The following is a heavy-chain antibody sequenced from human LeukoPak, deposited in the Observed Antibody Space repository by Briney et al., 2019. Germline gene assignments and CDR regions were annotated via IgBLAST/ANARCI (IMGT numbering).Heavy chain of an antibody. D-gene: IGHD6-13*01. CDR2: IKQDGSEK. J-gene: IGHJ4*02. V-gene: IGHV3-7*03. CDR1: GFTFSSYW. CDR3: GRSAAAGFFDY. Sequence: GGSLRLSCAASGFTFSSYWMSCVRQAPGRGLEWVANIKQDGSEKYYVDSVKGRFTISRDNAKNSLYMQMNSLRAEDTAVYYCGRSAAAGFFDYWGQGTLVTVSS.